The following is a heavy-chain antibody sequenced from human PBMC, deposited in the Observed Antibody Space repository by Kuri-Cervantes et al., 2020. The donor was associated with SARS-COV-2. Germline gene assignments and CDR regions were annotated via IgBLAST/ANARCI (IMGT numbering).Heavy chain of an antibody. J-gene: IGHJ4*02. CDR1: GFTFSDYY. CDR3: ARDLNGGSDY. Sequence: GESLKISCAASGFTFSDYYMSWIRQAPGKGLEWVSYISSSSCYTNYADSVKGRFTISRDNAKNSLYLQMNSLRAEDTAVYYCARDLNGGSDYWGQGTLVTVSS. D-gene: IGHD3-10*01. CDR2: ISSSSCYT. V-gene: IGHV3-11*05.